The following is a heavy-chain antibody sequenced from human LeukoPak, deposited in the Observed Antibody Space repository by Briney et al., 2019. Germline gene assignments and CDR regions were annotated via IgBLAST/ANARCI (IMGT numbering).Heavy chain of an antibody. D-gene: IGHD4/OR15-4a*01. CDR3: ARVAGGGRCYDY. J-gene: IGHJ4*02. CDR1: GFTFGKYW. Sequence: GGSLRLSCVASGFTFGKYWMSWVRQAPGKGLEWVANIKQDGSEKYYVDSVKGRFTISRDNAKNSVYLQMNSLRAEDTAVYFRARVAGGGRCYDYWGQGTLVIVSS. V-gene: IGHV3-7*03. CDR2: IKQDGSEK.